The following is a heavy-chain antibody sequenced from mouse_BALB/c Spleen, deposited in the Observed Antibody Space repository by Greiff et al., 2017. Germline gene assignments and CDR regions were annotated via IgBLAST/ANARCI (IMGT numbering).Heavy chain of an antibody. CDR3: ARWRGDYYAMDY. Sequence: VQLKQSGAELVKPGASVKLSCTASGFNIKDTYMHWVKQRPEQGLEWIGRIDPANGNTKYDPKFQGKATITADTSSNTAYLQLSSLTSEDTAVYYCARWRGDYYAMDYWGQGTSVTVSS. J-gene: IGHJ4*01. V-gene: IGHV14-3*02. CDR2: IDPANGNT. CDR1: GFNIKDTY.